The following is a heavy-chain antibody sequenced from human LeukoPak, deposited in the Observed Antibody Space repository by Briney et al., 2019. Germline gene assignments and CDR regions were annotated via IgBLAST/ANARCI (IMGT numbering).Heavy chain of an antibody. CDR1: GYTFTSYY. Sequence: ATVKVSCKASGYTFTSYYMHWVRQAPGQGLEWMGIINPSDGSTNYAQKFQGRVTMTRDTSTSTVYMELSSLKSEDTAVYYCARVPSSYYYGMDVWGQGTTVTVSS. CDR3: ARVPSSYYYGMDV. D-gene: IGHD2-2*01. CDR2: INPSDGST. V-gene: IGHV1-46*01. J-gene: IGHJ6*02.